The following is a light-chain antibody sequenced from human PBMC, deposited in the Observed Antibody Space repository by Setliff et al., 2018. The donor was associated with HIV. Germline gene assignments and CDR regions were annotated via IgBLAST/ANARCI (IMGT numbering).Light chain of an antibody. Sequence: QSALAQPASVSGSPGQSITISCTGTSSDVGGYNYVPWYQQHPGKAPKLMIYDVSHRPSGVSNRFSGSKSGNTASLTISGLQAEDEADYYCCSYANTPLYVFGTGTKVTVL. CDR2: DVS. J-gene: IGLJ1*01. CDR3: CSYANTPLYV. V-gene: IGLV2-14*03. CDR1: SSDVGGYNY.